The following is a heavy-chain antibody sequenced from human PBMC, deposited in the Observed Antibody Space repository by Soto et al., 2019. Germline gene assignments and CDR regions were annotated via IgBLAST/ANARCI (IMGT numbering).Heavy chain of an antibody. CDR2: IYHSGST. Sequence: SETLSLTRAVSGGSISSGGYSWSWIRQPPGKGLEWIGYIYHSGSTYYNPSPKSRVTISVDRSKNQFSLKLSSVTAADTAVYYCARVPSPWGQGTLVTVSS. J-gene: IGHJ5*02. V-gene: IGHV4-30-2*01. CDR1: GGSISSGGYS. CDR3: ARVPSP.